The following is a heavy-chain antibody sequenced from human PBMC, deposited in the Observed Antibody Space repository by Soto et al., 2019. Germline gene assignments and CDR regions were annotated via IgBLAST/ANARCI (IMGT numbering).Heavy chain of an antibody. CDR1: GFTFSSYA. D-gene: IGHD3-10*01. Sequence: QVQLVESGGGVVQPGRSLRLSCAASGFTFSSYAMHWVRQAPGKGLEWVAVISYDGSNKYYADSVKGRFTISRDNSKNTLYLQMNSLRAEDTAVYYCARDDRDYYGSGLSYYWGQGTLVTVSS. CDR3: ARDDRDYYGSGLSYY. J-gene: IGHJ4*02. CDR2: ISYDGSNK. V-gene: IGHV3-30-3*01.